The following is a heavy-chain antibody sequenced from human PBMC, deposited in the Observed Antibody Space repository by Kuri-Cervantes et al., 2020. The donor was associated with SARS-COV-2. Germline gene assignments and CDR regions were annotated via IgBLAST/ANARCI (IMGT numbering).Heavy chain of an antibody. V-gene: IGHV4-39*07. CDR2: IYYSGST. CDR1: GGSISSGDYY. CDR3: ARGGGGSSWYFDY. Sequence: SETLSLTCTVSGGSISSGDYYWSWIRQPPGKGLEWIGSIYYSGSTYYNPSLKSRVTISVDTSKNQFSLKLSSVTAADTAVYYCARGGGGSSWYFDYWGQGTLVTVSS. J-gene: IGHJ4*02. D-gene: IGHD6-13*01.